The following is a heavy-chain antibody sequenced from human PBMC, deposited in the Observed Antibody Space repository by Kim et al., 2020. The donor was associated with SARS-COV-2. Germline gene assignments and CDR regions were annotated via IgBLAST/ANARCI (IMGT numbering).Heavy chain of an antibody. D-gene: IGHD3-16*01. Sequence: GGSLRLSCAASGFTFSSYGMHWVRQAPGKGLEWVAGITYDGSNKYFADSVKGRFTISRDNSKNTLYLQMNSLRAEDTAVYYCAKPFTRRGDYYGMDVWGQGTTVTVSS. CDR1: GFTFSSYG. J-gene: IGHJ6*02. CDR2: ITYDGSNK. V-gene: IGHV3-30*18. CDR3: AKPFTRRGDYYGMDV.